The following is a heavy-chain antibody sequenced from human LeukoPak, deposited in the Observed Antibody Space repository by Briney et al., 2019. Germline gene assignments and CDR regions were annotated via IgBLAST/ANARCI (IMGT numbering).Heavy chain of an antibody. CDR2: ITGTGGNT. Sequence: GGSLRLSCAGSGFTFNTYAMSWVRQAPGKGLEWVSGITGTGGNTYYADSVKGRFTISRDDSKNTLYLQMKNLRAEDTAVYYCAKDGAWLRFDDWGQGILVTVSS. CDR1: GFTFNTYA. CDR3: AKDGAWLRFDD. J-gene: IGHJ4*02. V-gene: IGHV3-23*01. D-gene: IGHD5-12*01.